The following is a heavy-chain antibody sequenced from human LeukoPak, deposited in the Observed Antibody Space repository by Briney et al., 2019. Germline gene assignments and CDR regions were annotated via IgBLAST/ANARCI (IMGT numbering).Heavy chain of an antibody. CDR2: FIPVHDTA. CDR1: GGTFTKCV. Sequence: SVKVSCKASGGTFTKCVISWVREAPGQGLEWMGRFIPVHDTANYAHKFQGRVILTADKSTSTAYMELTSLRSEDTAVYYCAMLGVIPDWGQGTLITVSS. CDR3: AMLGVIPD. J-gene: IGHJ1*01. V-gene: IGHV1-69*04. D-gene: IGHD2-21*01.